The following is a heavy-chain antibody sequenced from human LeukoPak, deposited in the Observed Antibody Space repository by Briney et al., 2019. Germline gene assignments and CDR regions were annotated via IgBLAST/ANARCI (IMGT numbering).Heavy chain of an antibody. CDR1: GFTFSDAW. D-gene: IGHD3-22*01. Sequence: GGSLRLSCAASGFTFSDAWMHWVRQASGKGLEWVGRIRSKANTYATAYAASVKGRFTISSDDSKNTAYLQMNSLKTEDTAVYYCTRHFDSSGFCDYWGQGTLVTVSS. CDR2: IRSKANTYAT. V-gene: IGHV3-73*01. J-gene: IGHJ4*02. CDR3: TRHFDSSGFCDY.